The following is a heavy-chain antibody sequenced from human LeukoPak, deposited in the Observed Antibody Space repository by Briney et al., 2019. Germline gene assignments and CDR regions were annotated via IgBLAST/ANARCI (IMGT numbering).Heavy chain of an antibody. CDR1: GGSFSGYY. V-gene: IGHV4-34*01. J-gene: IGHJ4*02. D-gene: IGHD6-19*01. Sequence: PSETLSLTCAVYGGSFSGYYWSWIRQPPGKGLEWIGEINHSGSTNYNPSLKSRVTISVDTSKNQFSLKLSSVTAADTAVYYCARGRGSSGCIDYWGQGTLVTVSS. CDR3: ARGRGSSGCIDY. CDR2: INHSGST.